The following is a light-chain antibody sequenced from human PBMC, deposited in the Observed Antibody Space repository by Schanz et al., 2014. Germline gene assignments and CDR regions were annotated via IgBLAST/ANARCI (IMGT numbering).Light chain of an antibody. V-gene: IGKV3-15*01. Sequence: APRLLVYGASTRATGIPARFSGSGSGTEFTLTISSLQSEDFAVYYCQQFTNWPLSFTFGPGTKVDIK. J-gene: IGKJ3*01. CDR3: QQFTNWPLSFT. CDR2: GAS.